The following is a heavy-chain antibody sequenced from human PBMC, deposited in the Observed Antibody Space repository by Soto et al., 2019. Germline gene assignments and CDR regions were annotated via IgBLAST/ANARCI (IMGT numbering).Heavy chain of an antibody. V-gene: IGHV1-18*01. D-gene: IGHD6-6*01. J-gene: IGHJ4*02. Sequence: SVKVSCKSSVYRFTNYGIMCVQQAPSERLEWRGWISIYNGDTNYAPKFQGRVTMTTGTSTGTAYMELRGLISNDTAVYYCARAPGRTSYARSSVYWGQGTLVTVSS. CDR2: ISIYNGDT. CDR1: VYRFTNYG. CDR3: ARAPGRTSYARSSVY.